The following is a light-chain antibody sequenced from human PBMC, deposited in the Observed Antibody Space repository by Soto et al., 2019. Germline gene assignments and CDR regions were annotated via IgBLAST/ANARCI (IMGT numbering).Light chain of an antibody. CDR3: QLSTSYSEA. Sequence: DIQMYQSPSTLPASVGEGVTITCRASQSIDRWLAWYQQRPGKAPKILIYHASSLETGVPSRFSGSGSGTEFTLTISSLQPDDFAPYYCQLSTSYSEAFGQGGKVDVK. CDR1: QSIDRW. V-gene: IGKV1-5*01. J-gene: IGKJ1*01. CDR2: HAS.